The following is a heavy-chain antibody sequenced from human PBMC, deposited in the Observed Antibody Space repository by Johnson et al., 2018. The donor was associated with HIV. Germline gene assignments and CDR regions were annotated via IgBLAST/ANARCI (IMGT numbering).Heavy chain of an antibody. D-gene: IGHD1-1*01. CDR1: GFTFDDYA. J-gene: IGHJ3*02. CDR3: ARISQHHNSDAFDI. V-gene: IGHV3-9*01. CDR2: ISWNSGSI. Sequence: VQLVESGGGLVQPGGSLRLSCAASGFTFDDYAMHWVRQAPGKGLEWVSGISWNSGSIGYADSVKGRFTISRDNSKNSLYLQMNSLRAEDTAVYYCARISQHHNSDAFDIWGQGTMVTISS.